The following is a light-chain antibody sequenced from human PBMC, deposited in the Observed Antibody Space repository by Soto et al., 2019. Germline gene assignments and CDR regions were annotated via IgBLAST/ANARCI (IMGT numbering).Light chain of an antibody. CDR3: QQYDSYSVRT. CDR2: KAS. J-gene: IGKJ1*01. V-gene: IGKV1-5*03. CDR1: QTITTS. Sequence: DIQMTQTSSTLSASVGVGVTITCRASQTITTSLAWYQQKPGKAPKLLIYKASSLESGVPARFSGSGSGTEFTLTISSLQPDDFATYYCQQYDSYSVRTFGQGTKVEI.